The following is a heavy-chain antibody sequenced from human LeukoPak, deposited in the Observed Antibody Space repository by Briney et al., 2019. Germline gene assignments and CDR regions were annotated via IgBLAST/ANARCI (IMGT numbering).Heavy chain of an antibody. D-gene: IGHD2-15*01. CDR3: ARERRYCSGGSCYTPSGGMDV. Sequence: GGSLRLSCAASGFTVSSNYMSWVRQAPGKGLEWVSVIYGGGETFYADSVKGRFTISRDNSKNTLYLQMNSLRAEDTAVYYCARERRYCSGGSCYTPSGGMDVWAKGPRSPSP. CDR2: IYGGGET. V-gene: IGHV3-53*01. CDR1: GFTVSSNY. J-gene: IGHJ6*02.